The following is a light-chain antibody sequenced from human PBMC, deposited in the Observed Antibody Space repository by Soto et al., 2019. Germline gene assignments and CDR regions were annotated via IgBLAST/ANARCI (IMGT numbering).Light chain of an antibody. CDR2: EVS. CDR3: SSYTNSSTLVL. CDR1: SSDVGGYNF. J-gene: IGLJ2*01. Sequence: QSALTQPASVSGSPGQSITISCTGTSSDVGGYNFVSWYQHHPGKAPKLIIYEVSNRPSRVSNRFSASKSGNTASLTIFGLQAEDEADYYCSSYTNSSTLVLFGGGTKLTVL. V-gene: IGLV2-14*01.